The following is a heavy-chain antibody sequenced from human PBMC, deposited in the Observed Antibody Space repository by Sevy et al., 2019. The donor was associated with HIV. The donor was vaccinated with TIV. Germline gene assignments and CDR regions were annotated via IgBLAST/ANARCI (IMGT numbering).Heavy chain of an antibody. Sequence: SETLSLTCAVYGESFSGFYWSWIRQPPGKGLEWIGDIIPAGITNYNPSLKSRVTISIDTSKNQFSLKMNSVTAADTAVYYCERGQWEHPYWGQGTQVTVSS. CDR3: ERGQWEHPY. J-gene: IGHJ4*02. V-gene: IGHV4-34*01. D-gene: IGHD1-26*01. CDR2: IIPAGIT. CDR1: GESFSGFY.